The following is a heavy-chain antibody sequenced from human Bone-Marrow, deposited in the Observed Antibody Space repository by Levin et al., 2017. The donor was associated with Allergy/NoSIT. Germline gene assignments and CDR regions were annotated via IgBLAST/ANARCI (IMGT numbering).Heavy chain of an antibody. Sequence: KRGESLKISCAASGFTFRDAWMSWVRQAPGKGLQWVGRIKSKSDGGTTDYAAPVKGRFTISRDDSKNTLYLQMSSLKTEDTAVYYCTTNWKPLDWGQGTPVTVSS. D-gene: IGHD1-1*01. J-gene: IGHJ4*02. CDR2: IKSKSDGGTT. V-gene: IGHV3-15*01. CDR3: TTNWKPLD. CDR1: GFTFRDAW.